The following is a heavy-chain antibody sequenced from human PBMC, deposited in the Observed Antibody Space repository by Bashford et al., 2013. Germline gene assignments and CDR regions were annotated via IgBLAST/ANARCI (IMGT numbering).Heavy chain of an antibody. CDR1: GDSISSISHY. V-gene: IGHV4-61*02. CDR2: IYIGGGT. J-gene: IGHJ6*02. Sequence: SETLSLTCAVSGDSISSISHYWSWIRQSAGKGLEWIGRIYIGGGTDYNPSLKSRLTISGDTSASTAYMELSSLRSEDMAIYYCARDRYFYGMDIWGQGTTVTVSS. CDR3: ARDRYFYGMDI.